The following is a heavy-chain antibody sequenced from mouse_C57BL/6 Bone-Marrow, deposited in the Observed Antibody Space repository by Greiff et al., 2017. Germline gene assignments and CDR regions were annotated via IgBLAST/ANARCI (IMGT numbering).Heavy chain of an antibody. CDR3: AAGNDYAMDY. CDR1: GYSITSGYD. V-gene: IGHV3-1*01. CDR2: ISYSGSN. Sequence: VQLKESGPGMVKPSQSLSLTCTVTGYSITSGYDWHWIRHFPGNKLEWMGYISYSGSNNYNPSLKSRISITHDTSKNHFFLKLNSVTTEDTATYYCAAGNDYAMDYWGQGTSVTVSS. J-gene: IGHJ4*01. D-gene: IGHD4-1*01.